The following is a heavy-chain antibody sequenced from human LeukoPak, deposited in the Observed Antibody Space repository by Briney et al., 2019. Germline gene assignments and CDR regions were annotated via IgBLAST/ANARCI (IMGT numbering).Heavy chain of an antibody. D-gene: IGHD6-19*01. J-gene: IGHJ4*02. Sequence: ASVKVSCKASGYTFTSYDINWVRQATGQGLEWMGWMNPNSGNTGYAQKFQGRVTMTRNTSISTAYMELSSLRSEDTAVYYCARGQPDSSGRDYWGQGTLVTVSS. CDR1: GYTFTSYD. CDR2: MNPNSGNT. CDR3: ARGQPDSSGRDY. V-gene: IGHV1-8*01.